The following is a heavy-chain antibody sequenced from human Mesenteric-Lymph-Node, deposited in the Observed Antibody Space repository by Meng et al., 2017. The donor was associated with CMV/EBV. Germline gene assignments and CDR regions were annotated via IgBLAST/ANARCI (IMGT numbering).Heavy chain of an antibody. V-gene: IGHV4-39*01. CDR1: GGPISSSSYY. Sequence: QLQLQEAGPGLVKPSETLSLTCTVPGGPISSSSYYWGWIRQPPGKGLEWIGSIYYSGSTYYNPSLKSRVTISVDTSKNQFSLKLSSVTAADTAVYYCARPHYYGSGSSPWFDPWGQGTLVTVSS. CDR2: IYYSGST. J-gene: IGHJ5*02. CDR3: ARPHYYGSGSSPWFDP. D-gene: IGHD3-10*01.